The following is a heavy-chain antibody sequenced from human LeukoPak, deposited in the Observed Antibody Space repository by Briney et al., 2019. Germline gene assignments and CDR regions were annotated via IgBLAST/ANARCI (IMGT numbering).Heavy chain of an antibody. V-gene: IGHV4-34*01. CDR1: GGSFSGYY. Sequence: NPSETLSLTCAVYGGSFSGYYWSWIRQPPGKGLDWIGEINHSGSTNYNPSLKSRVTISVDTSKNQFSLKLSSVTAADTAVYYCARGLGVAVAALFDYWGQGTLVTVSS. CDR2: INHSGST. J-gene: IGHJ4*02. CDR3: ARGLGVAVAALFDY. D-gene: IGHD6-19*01.